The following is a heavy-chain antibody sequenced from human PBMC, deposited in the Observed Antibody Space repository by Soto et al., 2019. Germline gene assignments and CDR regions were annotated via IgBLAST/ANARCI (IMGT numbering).Heavy chain of an antibody. CDR2: INPSGGST. Sequence: ASVKISSTASGYTFTSYYMHWVRQAPGQGLEWMGIINPSGGSTSYAQKFQGRVTMTRDTSTSTVYMELSSLRSEDTAVYYCARPTDYGDYLDAFDIWCQGTMVTVSS. V-gene: IGHV1-46*01. J-gene: IGHJ3*02. CDR3: ARPTDYGDYLDAFDI. D-gene: IGHD4-17*01. CDR1: GYTFTSYY.